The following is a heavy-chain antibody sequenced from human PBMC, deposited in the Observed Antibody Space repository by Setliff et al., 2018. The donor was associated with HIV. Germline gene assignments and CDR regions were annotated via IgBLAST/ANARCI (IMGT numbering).Heavy chain of an antibody. CDR2: MNHSEH. D-gene: IGHD5-12*01. Sequence: KPSETVSLTCAVYGGSFSGYSWTWIRQSPGKGLEWIGEMNHSEHYYNPTLKSRVTISMDTSKNQFSLKLSSVTAADTAVYYCARKSISSGYDYSEDWGQGTLVTVSS. CDR3: ARKSISSGYDYSED. J-gene: IGHJ4*02. V-gene: IGHV4-34*01. CDR1: GGSFSGYS.